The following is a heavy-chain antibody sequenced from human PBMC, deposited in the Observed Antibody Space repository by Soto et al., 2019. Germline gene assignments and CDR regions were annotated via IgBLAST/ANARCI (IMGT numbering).Heavy chain of an antibody. D-gene: IGHD5-18*01. CDR1: GYTFTSYD. CDR3: ARGWVQLYGMDV. Sequence: ASVKVSCMASGYTFTSYDINWVRQATGQGLEWMGWMNPNSGNTGYAQKFQGRVTMTRNTSISTAYMELSSLRSEDTAVYYCARGWVQLYGMDVWGQGTTVTVSS. J-gene: IGHJ6*02. CDR2: MNPNSGNT. V-gene: IGHV1-8*01.